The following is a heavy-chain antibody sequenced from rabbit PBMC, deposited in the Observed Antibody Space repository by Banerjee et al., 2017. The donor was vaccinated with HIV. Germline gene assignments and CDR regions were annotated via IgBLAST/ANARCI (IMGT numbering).Heavy chain of an antibody. V-gene: IGHV1S40*01. CDR3: ARIGNSHYDEYFNL. Sequence: QSLEESGGDLVKPGASLTLTCTASGLSFSSDYDMSWVRQAPGKGLEWIGCIYTGSDSTYYASWAKGRFTISETSSTTVTLQMTSLTAADTATYFCARIGNSHYDEYFNLWGQGTLVTVS. D-gene: IGHD8-1*01. CDR2: IYTGSDST. J-gene: IGHJ4*01. CDR1: GLSFSSDYD.